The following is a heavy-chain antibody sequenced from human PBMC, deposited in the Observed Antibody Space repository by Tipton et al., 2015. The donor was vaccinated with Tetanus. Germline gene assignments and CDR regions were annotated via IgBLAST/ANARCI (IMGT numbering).Heavy chain of an antibody. D-gene: IGHD3-16*01. V-gene: IGHV1-2*02. CDR2: IDPNSGGT. CDR3: ARDRGDYVYYGMDV. Sequence: QVQLVQSGAEVKKPGASVKVSCKASGYTFTGYYIYWVRQAPGQGLEWMGWIDPNSGGTVYAQKFQGRVTMTRDTSISTAYMELGSLRSDDTAGYYCARDRGDYVYYGMDVWGPGTTVTVS. J-gene: IGHJ6*02. CDR1: GYTFTGYY.